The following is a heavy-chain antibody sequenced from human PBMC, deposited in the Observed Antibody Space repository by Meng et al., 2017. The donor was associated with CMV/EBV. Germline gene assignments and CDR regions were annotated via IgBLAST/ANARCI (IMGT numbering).Heavy chain of an antibody. CDR1: GYTFTGYY. V-gene: IGHV1-2*02. Sequence: ASVKVSCKASGYTFTGYYMHWVRQAPGQGLEWMGWINPNSGGTNYPQKFQGRVTMTRDTSISTAYMELSRLRSDDTAVYYCAREQRRYDFWMGYRDYYYGMDVWGQGTTVTVSS. CDR3: AREQRRYDFWMGYRDYYYGMDV. D-gene: IGHD3-3*01. CDR2: INPNSGGT. J-gene: IGHJ6*02.